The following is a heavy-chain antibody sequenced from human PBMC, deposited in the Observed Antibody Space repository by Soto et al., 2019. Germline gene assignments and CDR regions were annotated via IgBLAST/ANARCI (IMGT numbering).Heavy chain of an antibody. CDR3: GFGDNNGFYPDGFDY. Sequence: QVQLVQSGAEVKKPGSSVKVSCKASGGTFSSYAISWVRQAPGQGLEWMGGIIPIFGTANYAQKFQGRVTITADGSTKPGYMELGSLKSEGNAVYFFGFGDNNGFYPDGFDYWGQGTLVTVSS. V-gene: IGHV1-69*01. CDR1: GGTFSSYA. D-gene: IGHD2-8*01. CDR2: IIPIFGTA. J-gene: IGHJ4*02.